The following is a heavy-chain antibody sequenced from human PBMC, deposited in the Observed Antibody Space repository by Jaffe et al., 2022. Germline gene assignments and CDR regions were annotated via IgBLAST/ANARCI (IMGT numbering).Heavy chain of an antibody. Sequence: EVQLLESGGGLVQPGGSLRLSCAASGFTFSSYAMSWVRQAPGKGLEWVSAISGSGGSTYYADSVKGRFTISRDNSKNTLYLQMNSLRAEDTAVYYCAKAPIIGGGSDYGDYPLWVDYWGQGTLVTVSS. D-gene: IGHD4-17*01. V-gene: IGHV3-23*01. CDR3: AKAPIIGGGSDYGDYPLWVDY. J-gene: IGHJ4*02. CDR2: ISGSGGST. CDR1: GFTFSSYA.